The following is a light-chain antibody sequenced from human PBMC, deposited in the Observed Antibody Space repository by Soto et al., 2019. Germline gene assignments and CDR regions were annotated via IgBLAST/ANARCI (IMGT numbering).Light chain of an antibody. CDR3: QQSYSTPYT. Sequence: DIQMTQSPSSLSASVGDRVTITCRASQSISSYLNWFQQKPGKAPKLLLYGSSSLHSSLQSGVPSRFSGSGSGTDFTLTISSLQPEDFATYYCQQSYSTPYTFGQGTELEIK. V-gene: IGKV1-39*01. J-gene: IGKJ2*01. CDR1: QSISSY. CDR2: GSSSLHS.